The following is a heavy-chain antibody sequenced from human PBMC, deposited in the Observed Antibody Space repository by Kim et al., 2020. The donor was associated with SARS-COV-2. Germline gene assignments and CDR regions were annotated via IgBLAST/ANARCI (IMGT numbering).Heavy chain of an antibody. V-gene: IGHV3-23*01. CDR3: ARRVGSGYFNFEY. D-gene: IGHD3-22*01. CDR1: GFTFSSYG. Sequence: GGSLRLSCAASGFTFSSYGMSWVREAPGKVLEWVAGISDSGDVTSYADSVEGRFTISRDNFKNTLFLQMNSLRAEDTAVYYCARRVGSGYFNFEYWGQGTLVTVSS. CDR2: ISDSGDVT. J-gene: IGHJ4*02.